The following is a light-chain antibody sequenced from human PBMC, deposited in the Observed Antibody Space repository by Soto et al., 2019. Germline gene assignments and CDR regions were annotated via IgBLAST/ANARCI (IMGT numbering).Light chain of an antibody. Sequence: QSALTQPASVSGSPGQSITISCAGTMRDVGAYNLVSWYQQHPGRAPQLIIYEVRNRPSGISFRFSGSKSGNTASLTISGLQAEDEADYYCSSYTSTTTLVFGRGTQLTVL. CDR3: SSYTSTTTLV. CDR2: EVR. J-gene: IGLJ2*01. CDR1: MRDVGAYNL. V-gene: IGLV2-14*01.